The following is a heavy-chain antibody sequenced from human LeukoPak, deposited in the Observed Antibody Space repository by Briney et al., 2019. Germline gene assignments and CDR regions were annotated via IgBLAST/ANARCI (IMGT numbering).Heavy chain of an antibody. J-gene: IGHJ4*02. CDR3: ARGRRGNYVPVDQVYYFDY. CDR2: IYYSGST. CDR1: GVSISRGGYH. D-gene: IGHD4-11*01. Sequence: SETLSLTCTVSGVSISRGGYHWSWPRQHPGQGLEWIGYIYYSGSTYYNPPPKSRVSISVDTSKNQSSLKLISVTAADTAVYYCARGRRGNYVPVDQVYYFDYWGQGTLVTVSS. V-gene: IGHV4-31*03.